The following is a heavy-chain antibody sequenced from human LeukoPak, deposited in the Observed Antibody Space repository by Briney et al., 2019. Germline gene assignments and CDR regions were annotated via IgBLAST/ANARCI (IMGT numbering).Heavy chain of an antibody. CDR3: ARMPLSSSDPYFDY. D-gene: IGHD6-6*01. J-gene: IGHJ4*02. CDR1: GYTFTGYY. Sequence: GASVKVSCKASGYTFTGYYLHWVRQAPGQGLEWMGWINPNSGGTNYAQKFQGRVTMTRDTSISTAYLELSRLKFDDTAVYYCARMPLSSSDPYFDYWGQGTLVTVSS. V-gene: IGHV1-2*02. CDR2: INPNSGGT.